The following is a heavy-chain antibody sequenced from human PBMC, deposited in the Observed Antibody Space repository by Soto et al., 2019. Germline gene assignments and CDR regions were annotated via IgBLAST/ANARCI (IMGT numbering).Heavy chain of an antibody. J-gene: IGHJ4*02. CDR1: GGSISSYY. CDR2: IYYSGST. Sequence: PSETLSLTCTVSGGSISSYYWSWIRQPPGKGLEWIGYIYYSGSTNYNPSLKSRVTISVDTSKNQFSLKLSSVTAADTAVYYCARAHRGGYDWFDYWGQGTLVTVSS. CDR3: ARAHRGGYDWFDY. D-gene: IGHD5-12*01. V-gene: IGHV4-59*01.